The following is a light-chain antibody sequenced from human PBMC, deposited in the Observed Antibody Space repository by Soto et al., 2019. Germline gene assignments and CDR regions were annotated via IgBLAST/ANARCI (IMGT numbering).Light chain of an antibody. J-gene: IGKJ2*01. CDR2: AAT. CDR3: QQSDSYPYT. Sequence: DIQMAQSPSSLSVSVGDRVTITCRASQSITNYLNWYQQKPGKAPKLLVYAATSWQSGVPSRFSGNGSGTDFTLTITSLQPEDFAGYYCQQSDSYPYTFGQGTKLEIK. V-gene: IGKV1-39*01. CDR1: QSITNY.